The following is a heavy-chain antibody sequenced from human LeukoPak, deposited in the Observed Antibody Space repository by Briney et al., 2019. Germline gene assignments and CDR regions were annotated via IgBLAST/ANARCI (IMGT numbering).Heavy chain of an antibody. CDR3: ARVDADTAMATGFDY. CDR1: GYTFTSYG. CDR2: IGAYNGNT. D-gene: IGHD5-18*01. J-gene: IGHJ4*02. Sequence: ASVKVSCKASGYTFTSYGISWVRQAPGQGLEWMGWIGAYNGNTNYAQKLQGRVTMTTDTSTSTAYMELRSLRSDDTAVYYCARVDADTAMATGFDYWGQGTLVTVSS. V-gene: IGHV1-18*01.